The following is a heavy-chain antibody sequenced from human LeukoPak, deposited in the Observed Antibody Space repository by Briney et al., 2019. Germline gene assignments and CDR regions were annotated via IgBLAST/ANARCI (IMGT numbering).Heavy chain of an antibody. CDR3: VRDNNWGFDY. J-gene: IGHJ4*02. V-gene: IGHV3-30*02. D-gene: IGHD7-27*01. Sequence: GGFLRLSCAASGFTFSIYGMHWVRQAPGKGLEGVSFITYDGSNKNYADSVKGRFTISRDNSKNTLYVQMNSLRVEDTAVYYCVRDNNWGFDYWGQGTLVTVSS. CDR2: ITYDGSNK. CDR1: GFTFSIYG.